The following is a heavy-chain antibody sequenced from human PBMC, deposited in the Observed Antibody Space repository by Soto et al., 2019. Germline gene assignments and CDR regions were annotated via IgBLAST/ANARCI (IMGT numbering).Heavy chain of an antibody. J-gene: IGHJ6*02. CDR2: IWFDGSKK. Sequence: QMQLVESGGGVVQPGRSLRLSCAASGFTFRSYGIHCVRQAPGKGLESVVVIWFDGSKKDDVDSVKGRFAVSSDNSKNTLYLQMNSLRVEDTAVYYCARDRLVPYGYGMDVWGQGTTVTVSS. CDR1: GFTFRSYG. D-gene: IGHD2-2*01. CDR3: ARDRLVPYGYGMDV. V-gene: IGHV3-33*01.